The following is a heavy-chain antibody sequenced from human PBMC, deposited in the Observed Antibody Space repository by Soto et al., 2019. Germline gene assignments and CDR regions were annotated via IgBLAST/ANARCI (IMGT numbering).Heavy chain of an antibody. D-gene: IGHD1-20*01. J-gene: IGHJ4*02. CDR3: AKGCDNWYFDY. V-gene: IGHV3-23*01. CDR1: GFSFSSYP. Sequence: EVHLLESGGGLVQPGGSLRLSCAASGFSFSSYPMNWVRQAPGKGLESVAVIMGSGGKTYDADSVQGRFTISRDDSKSTVFLQMNSLRADDTATYYSAKGCDNWYFDYRDQGTLVTVTS. CDR2: IMGSGGKT.